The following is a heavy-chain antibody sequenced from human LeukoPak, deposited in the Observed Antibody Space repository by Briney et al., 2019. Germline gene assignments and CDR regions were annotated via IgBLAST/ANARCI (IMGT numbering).Heavy chain of an antibody. V-gene: IGHV3-23*01. CDR2: ITGSGGNT. Sequence: PGGSLRLSCAAPGFTFSNYWMNWVRQAPGKGLEWVSGITGSGGNTYYADSVKGRFTISRDNSKNRLYLRMNSLRAEDTAVYYCAKDREQRWLHLGAFDMWGQGTMVTVSS. D-gene: IGHD5-24*01. CDR3: AKDREQRWLHLGAFDM. CDR1: GFTFSNYW. J-gene: IGHJ3*02.